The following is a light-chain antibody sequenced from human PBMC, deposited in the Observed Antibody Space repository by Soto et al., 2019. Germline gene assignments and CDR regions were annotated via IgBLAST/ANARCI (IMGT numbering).Light chain of an antibody. J-gene: IGKJ5*01. Sequence: EIVLAQSPATLSLSPWERATLSCRASQSVSIYLAWYQQKPGQAPRLLIYGASNRATGIPARFSGSGSGTDFTLTISSLEPEDYAVYYCQQRSNWPPKITFGQGTRLEIK. V-gene: IGKV3-11*01. CDR3: QQRSNWPPKIT. CDR2: GAS. CDR1: QSVSIY.